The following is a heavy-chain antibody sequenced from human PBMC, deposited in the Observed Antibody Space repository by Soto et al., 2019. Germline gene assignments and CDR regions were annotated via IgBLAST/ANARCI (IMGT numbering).Heavy chain of an antibody. Sequence: GGSLRLSCAASGFTFSSYAMSWVRQAPGKGLEWVSAISGSGGSTYYADSVKGRFTISRDNSKNTLYLQMNSLRAEDTAVYYCAKEMEVVINFFGPGPCDYWGQGTLVTVSS. D-gene: IGHD3-22*01. J-gene: IGHJ4*02. CDR3: AKEMEVVINFFGPGPCDY. CDR2: ISGSGGST. V-gene: IGHV3-23*01. CDR1: GFTFSSYA.